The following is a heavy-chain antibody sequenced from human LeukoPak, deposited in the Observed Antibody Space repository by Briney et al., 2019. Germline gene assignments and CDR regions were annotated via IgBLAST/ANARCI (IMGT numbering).Heavy chain of an antibody. CDR1: GFTFGSYG. D-gene: IGHD2-15*01. J-gene: IGHJ6*04. Sequence: GGSLRLSCAASGFTFGSYGMHWVRQAPGKGLEWVAVIWYDGSNKYYADSVKGRFTISRDNSKNTLYLQMNSLRAEDTAVYYCARDLENCSGGSCYYYYYGMDVWGKGTTVTVSS. CDR2: IWYDGSNK. V-gene: IGHV3-33*01. CDR3: ARDLENCSGGSCYYYYYGMDV.